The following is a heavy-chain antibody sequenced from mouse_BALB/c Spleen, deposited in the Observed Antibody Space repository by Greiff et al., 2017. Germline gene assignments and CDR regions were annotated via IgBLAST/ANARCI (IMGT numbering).Heavy chain of an antibody. J-gene: IGHJ4*01. CDR3: ARQNYGYGGGYAMDD. CDR2: ISNGGGST. D-gene: IGHD2-2*01. Sequence: EVMLVESGGGLVQPGGSLKLSCAASGFTFSSYTMSWVRQTPEKRLEWVAYISNGGGSTYYPDTVKGRFTISRDNAKNTLYLQMSSLKSEDTAMYYCARQNYGYGGGYAMDDWGEGTSVTVSS. CDR1: GFTFSSYT. V-gene: IGHV5-12-2*01.